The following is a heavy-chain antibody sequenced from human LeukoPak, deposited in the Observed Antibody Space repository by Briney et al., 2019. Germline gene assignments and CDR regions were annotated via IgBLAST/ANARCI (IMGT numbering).Heavy chain of an antibody. CDR2: IYTSGST. Sequence: PSETLSLTCTVSGGSISSYYWSCIRQPAGKGLEWIGRIYTSGSTNYNPSLKSRVTMSVDTSKNQFSLKLSAVTAADTAVYYCARERLRLFGVGLLRGDAFDIWGQGTMVSVSS. CDR3: ARERLRLFGVGLLRGDAFDI. D-gene: IGHD3-3*01. V-gene: IGHV4-4*07. J-gene: IGHJ3*02. CDR1: GGSISSYY.